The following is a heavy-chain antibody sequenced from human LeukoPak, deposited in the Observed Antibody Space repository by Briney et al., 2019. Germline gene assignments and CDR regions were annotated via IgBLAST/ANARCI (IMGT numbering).Heavy chain of an antibody. V-gene: IGHV4-39*01. CDR3: ARHIGGRYYYYYMDV. D-gene: IGHD3-16*02. CDR2: IYYIGST. J-gene: IGHJ6*03. Sequence: SETLSLTCTVSGGSISSSSYYWGWIRQPPGKGLEWIGSIYYIGSTYYNPSLKSRVTISVDTSKNQFSLKLSSVTAADTAVYYCARHIGGRYYYYYMDVWGKGTTVTISS. CDR1: GGSISSSSYY.